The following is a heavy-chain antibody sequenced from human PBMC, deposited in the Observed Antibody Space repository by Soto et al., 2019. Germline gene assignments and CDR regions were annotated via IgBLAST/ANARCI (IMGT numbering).Heavy chain of an antibody. Sequence: QVPLVQSGAEVKKPGASVKVSCKASGYTFTSYGISWVRQAPGQGLEWMGWISAYNGNTNYAQKLQGRVTMTTDTSTSTAYMELRSLRSDDTAVYSCARGLFPLAVVAGTDFDYWGQGTLVTVSS. D-gene: IGHD6-19*01. CDR2: ISAYNGNT. J-gene: IGHJ4*02. CDR3: ARGLFPLAVVAGTDFDY. V-gene: IGHV1-18*04. CDR1: GYTFTSYG.